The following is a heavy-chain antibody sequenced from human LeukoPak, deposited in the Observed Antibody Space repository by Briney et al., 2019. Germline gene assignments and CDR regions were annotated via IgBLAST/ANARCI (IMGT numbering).Heavy chain of an antibody. CDR1: GYSISGGCF. CDR3: ARVTRNSGWFFDY. J-gene: IGHJ4*02. D-gene: IGHD6-19*01. V-gene: IGHV4-38-2*01. Sequence: SETLSLTCDVSGYSISGGCFWGWIRQPPGMGLEWIGSIAHRGSTYYNPSLKGRVSISIDRSKNQFSLSLTSVIAADTAIYYCARVTRNSGWFFDYWGQGTLATVSS. CDR2: IAHRGST.